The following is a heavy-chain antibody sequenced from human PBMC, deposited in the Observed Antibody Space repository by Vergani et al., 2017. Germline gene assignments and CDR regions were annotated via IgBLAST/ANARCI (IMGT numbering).Heavy chain of an antibody. D-gene: IGHD2-15*01. V-gene: IGHV5-51*01. Sequence: EVQLVQSGAEVKKPGESLKISCQISGYSFTNYWIGWVRQMPGKGLEWMGIIHPADSDTRYSPSFQGQVTISVDKSISTAYLQWSSLKASDTAMYYCARRPIEYCSAGSCYASWFDPWGQGTLVTVSS. CDR2: IHPADSDT. CDR1: GYSFTNYW. J-gene: IGHJ5*02. CDR3: ARRPIEYCSAGSCYASWFDP.